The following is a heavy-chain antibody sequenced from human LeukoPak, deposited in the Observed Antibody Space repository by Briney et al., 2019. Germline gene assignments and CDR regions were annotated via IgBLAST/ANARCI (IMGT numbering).Heavy chain of an antibody. D-gene: IGHD1-26*01. V-gene: IGHV3-33*01. CDR3: TRSLYSGTNSDY. CDR1: GFTFSSYG. Sequence: GGSLRLSCAASGFTFSSYGMHWVRQAPGKGLEWVAVIWYDGSNKYYADSVKGRFTISRDNSKNTLYLQMNSLRAEDTAVYYCTRSLYSGTNSDYWGQGTLVTVSS. CDR2: IWYDGSNK. J-gene: IGHJ4*02.